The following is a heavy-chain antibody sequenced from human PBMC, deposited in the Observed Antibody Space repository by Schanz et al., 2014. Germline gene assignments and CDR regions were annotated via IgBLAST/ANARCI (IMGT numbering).Heavy chain of an antibody. CDR2: IWYDGSNK. D-gene: IGHD4-17*01. Sequence: VQLVESGGGVVQPGGSLRLSCAASGFTFSKYGMHWVRQAPGKGLEWVAVIWYDGSNKDYADSVKGRFTISRDNSKNTLYLQMNSLRGDDTAVYYCAKEGGTVTYSYYGMDVWGQGTTVTVSS. J-gene: IGHJ6*02. V-gene: IGHV3-30*02. CDR3: AKEGGTVTYSYYGMDV. CDR1: GFTFSKYG.